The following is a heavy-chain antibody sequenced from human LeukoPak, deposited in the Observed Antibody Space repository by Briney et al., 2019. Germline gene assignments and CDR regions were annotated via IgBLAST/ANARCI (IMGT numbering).Heavy chain of an antibody. V-gene: IGHV3-48*04. CDR2: IIRSSSTV. Sequence: GGSLRLSCAASGFTFNIYSMNWARQAPGKGLEWVSYIIRSSSTVYYADSVKGRFTISRDNAKNSLYLQMNSLRVEDTAVYYCARGIAATGTSHLDYWGQGTLVTVSS. CDR1: GFTFNIYS. D-gene: IGHD6-13*01. J-gene: IGHJ4*02. CDR3: ARGIAATGTSHLDY.